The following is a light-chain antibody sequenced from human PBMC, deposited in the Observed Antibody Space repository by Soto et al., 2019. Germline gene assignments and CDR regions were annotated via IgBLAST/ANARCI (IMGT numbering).Light chain of an antibody. J-gene: IGKJ1*01. V-gene: IGKV1-17*01. CDR3: LQHNNYPRV. Sequence: DLQMTQSPSSLSASIGDRVTITCRASQGIGKDLGWYQQKPGEAPRRLIYAASSLQSGVPSRFSGSGSGTEFTLTINSLQPDDFATYYCLQHNNYPRVFCQGTKVEVK. CDR2: AAS. CDR1: QGIGKD.